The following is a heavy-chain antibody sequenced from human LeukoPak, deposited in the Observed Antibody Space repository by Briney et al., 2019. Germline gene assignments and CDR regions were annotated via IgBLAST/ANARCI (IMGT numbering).Heavy chain of an antibody. J-gene: IGHJ4*02. CDR1: GVSFTTYY. Sequence: SETLSLTCTVSGVSFTTYYWTWIRQPPGKGLEWIGYVYYSGSTNYNPSLRSRVTISVDTSKNQFSLKLTSVTAADTAVYYCARRLAVTGRYYSDYWGPGTLVTVSS. CDR2: VYYSGST. CDR3: ARRLAVTGRYYSDY. D-gene: IGHD6-19*01. V-gene: IGHV4-59*08.